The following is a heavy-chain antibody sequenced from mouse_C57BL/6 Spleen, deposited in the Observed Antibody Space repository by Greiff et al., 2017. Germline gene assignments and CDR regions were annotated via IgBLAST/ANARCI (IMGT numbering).Heavy chain of an antibody. Sequence: VQLQQPGAELVKPGASVKLSCKASGYTFTSYWMHWVKQRPGQGLEWIGMIHPNSGSTNYNEKFKSKATLTVDKSSSTAYMQLSSLTSEDSAVYYWARDYGSSYVWFAYWGQGTLVTVSA. J-gene: IGHJ3*01. CDR3: ARDYGSSYVWFAY. V-gene: IGHV1-64*01. CDR2: IHPNSGST. CDR1: GYTFTSYW. D-gene: IGHD1-1*01.